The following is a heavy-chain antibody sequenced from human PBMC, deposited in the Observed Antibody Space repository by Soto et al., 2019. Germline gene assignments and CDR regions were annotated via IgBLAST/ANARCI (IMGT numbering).Heavy chain of an antibody. Sequence: PGGSLRLSCAASGFTFSSYSMNWVRQAPGKGLEWVSSISSSSSYIYYADSVKGRFTISRDNAKNSLYLQMNSLRAEDTAVYYCARERGVGYCSSTSCYATREYYSYYVAVWGKGTTVTVSS. D-gene: IGHD2-2*01. CDR1: GFTFSSYS. J-gene: IGHJ6*03. V-gene: IGHV3-21*01. CDR3: ARERGVGYCSSTSCYATREYYSYYVAV. CDR2: ISSSSSYI.